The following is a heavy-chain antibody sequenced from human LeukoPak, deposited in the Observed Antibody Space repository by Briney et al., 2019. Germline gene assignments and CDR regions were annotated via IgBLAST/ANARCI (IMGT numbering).Heavy chain of an antibody. J-gene: IGHJ4*02. V-gene: IGHV4-59*01. Sequence: PSETLSLTCTVSGGSISSYYWSWIRQPPGKGLEWIGYIYYSGSTNYNPSLKSRVTISVDTSKNQFSLKLSSVTAADTAVYYCARDLPSRFRAVAGTRNDYWGQGTLVTVPS. CDR2: IYYSGST. D-gene: IGHD6-19*01. CDR1: GGSISSYY. CDR3: ARDLPSRFRAVAGTRNDY.